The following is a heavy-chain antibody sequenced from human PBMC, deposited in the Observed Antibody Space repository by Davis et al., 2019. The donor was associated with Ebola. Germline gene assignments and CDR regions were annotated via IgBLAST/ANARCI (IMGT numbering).Heavy chain of an antibody. J-gene: IGHJ4*02. D-gene: IGHD2-2*01. CDR1: GVSIIDHY. Sequence: SETLSLTCTVSGVSIIDHYWSCIRQSPGKGLEWIGYIDYRGRSTYKPSLRSRITMSVDTSKNQSSLKLKSITAADTAVYYCARGGSPAMFKGVDEWGQGTLVTVAS. CDR3: ARGGSPAMFKGVDE. CDR2: IDYRGRS. V-gene: IGHV4-59*11.